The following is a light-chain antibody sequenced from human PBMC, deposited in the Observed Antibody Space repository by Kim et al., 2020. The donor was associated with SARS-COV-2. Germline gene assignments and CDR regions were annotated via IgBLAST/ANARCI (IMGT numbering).Light chain of an antibody. CDR2: GAS. CDR3: QQYNNWPGT. CDR1: QSVSSN. J-gene: IGKJ1*01. Sequence: EIVMTQSPGTLSVSPGERATLSCRASQSVSSNLAWYQQKPGQAPRLLIYGASTRATGIPARFSGSGSGTEFTLTISSLQSGDFAVYYCQQYNNWPGTFGQGTKLEI. V-gene: IGKV3-15*01.